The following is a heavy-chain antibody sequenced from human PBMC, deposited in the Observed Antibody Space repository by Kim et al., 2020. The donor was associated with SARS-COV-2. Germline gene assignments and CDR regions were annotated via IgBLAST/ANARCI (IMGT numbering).Heavy chain of an antibody. J-gene: IGHJ4*02. CDR3: ARSHRGDS. Sequence: SSYIYYADSVKGRFTISRDNAKNSLYLQMNSLRAEDTAVYYCARSHRGDSWGQGTLVTVSS. CDR2: SSYI. V-gene: IGHV3-21*01. D-gene: IGHD2-21*02.